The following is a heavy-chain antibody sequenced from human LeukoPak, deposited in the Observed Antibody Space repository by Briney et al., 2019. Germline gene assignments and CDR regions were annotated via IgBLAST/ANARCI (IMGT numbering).Heavy chain of an antibody. CDR2: IYYSGST. CDR1: GGSISSSYY. Sequence: PSETLSLTCTVSGGSISSSYYWGWIRQPPGKGLEWIGSIYYSGSTYYNPSLKSRVTISVDTSKNQFSLKLSSVTAADTAVYYCARSSTGAYYDFWSGYYSDYYMDVWGKGTTVTVSS. J-gene: IGHJ6*03. D-gene: IGHD3-3*01. CDR3: ARSSTGAYYDFWSGYYSDYYMDV. V-gene: IGHV4-39*07.